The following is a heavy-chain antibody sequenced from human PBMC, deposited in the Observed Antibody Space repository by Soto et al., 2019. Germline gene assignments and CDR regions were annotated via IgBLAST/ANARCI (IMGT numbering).Heavy chain of an antibody. V-gene: IGHV4-39*01. Sequence: SETLSLTCTVSGGSISSSSYYWGWIRQPPGKGLEWIGSIYYSGSTYYNPSLKSRVTISVDTSKNQFSLKLTSVTAADTTVYYCSRHSLSASFFDYWGQGTLVPVSS. CDR2: IYYSGST. CDR3: SRHSLSASFFDY. CDR1: GGSISSSSYY. D-gene: IGHD1-26*01. J-gene: IGHJ4*02.